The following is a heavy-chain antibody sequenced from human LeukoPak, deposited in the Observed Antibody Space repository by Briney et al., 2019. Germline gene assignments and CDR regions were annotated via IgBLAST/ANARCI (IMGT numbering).Heavy chain of an antibody. Sequence: PGGSLRLSCAASGFTLSSYAMSWVRQAPGKGLEWVSAISGSGGSTYYADSVKGRFTISRHNSKNTLYLQMNTLRAEDTAVYYCARVPMVRGFTWYYFDFWGQGTLVTVSS. D-gene: IGHD3-10*01. CDR2: ISGSGGST. V-gene: IGHV3-23*01. CDR3: ARVPMVRGFTWYYFDF. J-gene: IGHJ4*02. CDR1: GFTLSSYA.